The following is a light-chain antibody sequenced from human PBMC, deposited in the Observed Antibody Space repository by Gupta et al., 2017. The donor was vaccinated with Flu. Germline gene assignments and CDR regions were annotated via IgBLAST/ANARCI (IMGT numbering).Light chain of an antibody. J-gene: IGKJ1*01. CDR3: QQDNTYPWT. CDR1: QSINSW. CDR2: KAS. V-gene: IGKV1-5*03. Sequence: DIQMTQSPSTLSASVGDRVTITCRASQSINSWLAWYQQKPGKAPKFLIYKASRLEIGVPSRFSGSGSGTEFTLTISSLQPDDFASYYCQQDNTYPWTFGQGTKVDIK.